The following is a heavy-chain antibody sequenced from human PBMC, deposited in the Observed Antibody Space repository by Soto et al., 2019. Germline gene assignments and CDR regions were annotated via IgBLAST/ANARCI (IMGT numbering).Heavy chain of an antibody. CDR1: GFTFRSYA. V-gene: IGHV3-23*01. J-gene: IGHJ2*01. CDR2: ISGSGIST. CDR3: AKDPVGPDWYFEL. Sequence: DVQLLESGGGLVQPGGSLRLSCEASGFTFRSYAMSWVRQAPGKGLEWVSGISGSGISTHYADSVKGRFTVSRDNSKNTLYLQMNRLRAEDTAVYNCAKDPVGPDWYFELWGRGTLVTVSS.